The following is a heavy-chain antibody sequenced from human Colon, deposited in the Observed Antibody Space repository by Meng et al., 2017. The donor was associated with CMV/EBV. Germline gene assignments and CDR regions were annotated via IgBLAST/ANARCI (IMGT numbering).Heavy chain of an antibody. CDR3: AREGGYQSIGYYGMDV. D-gene: IGHD2-15*01. Sequence: ASVKVSCKASGYTFTAFYIHWVRQAPGQGLEWMGWINPNSGGTNYAPKFQGRVTMTRDTSISTVYMELSRLRSDDTAVYYCAREGGYQSIGYYGMDVWGQGTTVTVSS. V-gene: IGHV1-2*02. CDR2: INPNSGGT. CDR1: GYTFTAFY. J-gene: IGHJ6*02.